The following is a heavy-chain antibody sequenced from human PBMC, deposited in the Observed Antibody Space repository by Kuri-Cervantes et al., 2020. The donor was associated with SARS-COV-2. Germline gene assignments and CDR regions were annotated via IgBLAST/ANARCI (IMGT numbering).Heavy chain of an antibody. V-gene: IGHV4-34*01. D-gene: IGHD3-16*02. J-gene: IGHJ4*02. CDR1: GGSFSGYY. CDR3: ARDTVRGVIRYYFDY. CDR2: INHSGST. Sequence: SETLSLTCAVYGGSFSGYYWSWIRQPPGKGLEWIGEINHSGSTNYNPSLKSRVTISVDTSKNQFSLKLSSVTAADTAVYYCARDTVRGVIRYYFDYWGQGTLVTVSS.